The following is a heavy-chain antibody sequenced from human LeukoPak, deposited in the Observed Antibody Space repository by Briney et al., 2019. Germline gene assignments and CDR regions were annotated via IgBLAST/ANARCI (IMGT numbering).Heavy chain of an antibody. CDR3: VGCSGGSCHSGAFEI. J-gene: IGHJ3*02. V-gene: IGHV6-1*01. CDR2: ANYRSKWYY. D-gene: IGHD2-15*01. CDR1: GDSVSRNSAA. Sequence: SQTFSLTCDISGDSVSRNSAAWNWIRQSPSRGLEWLARANYRSKWYYDYAVSVKSQITINTDTSKNQFTLQLNFVTPEDTAVYYCVGCSGGSCHSGAFEIWGQGTKVTVSS.